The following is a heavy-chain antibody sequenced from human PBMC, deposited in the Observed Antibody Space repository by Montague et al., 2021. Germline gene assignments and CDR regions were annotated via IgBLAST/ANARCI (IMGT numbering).Heavy chain of an antibody. CDR2: ITSGGST. V-gene: IGHV3-53*01. Sequence: SLRLSCAASGFTVSSSHMNWVRQAPGKELEWVSSITSGGSTYYADSVTGRFTISRDNSKNTLYLQMNSLRAEDTAVYYCTKDQDDYGDYVDWVDTWGQGTLVTVSS. CDR1: GFTVSSSH. J-gene: IGHJ5*02. CDR3: TKDQDDYGDYVDWVDT. D-gene: IGHD4-17*01.